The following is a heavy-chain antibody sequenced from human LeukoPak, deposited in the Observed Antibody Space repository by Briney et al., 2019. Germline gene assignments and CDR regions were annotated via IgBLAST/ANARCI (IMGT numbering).Heavy chain of an antibody. J-gene: IGHJ3*02. CDR2: INHSGST. CDR1: GGSFSGYY. Sequence: PSETLSLTCAVYGGSFSGYYWSWIRQPPGKGLEWIGEINHSGSTNYNPSLKSRVTISVDTSKNQFSLKLSSVTAADTAVYYCARGRSIMGYSYGYNAFDIWGQGAMVTVSS. V-gene: IGHV4-34*01. CDR3: ARGRSIMGYSYGYNAFDI. D-gene: IGHD5-18*01.